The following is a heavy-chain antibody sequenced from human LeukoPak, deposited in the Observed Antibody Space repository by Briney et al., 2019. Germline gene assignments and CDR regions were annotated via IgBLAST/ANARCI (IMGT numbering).Heavy chain of an antibody. CDR3: ARDAQRGFDYSNSLKN. CDR1: GFIFSHHG. J-gene: IGHJ4*01. CDR2: IWSDATNR. D-gene: IGHD4-11*01. V-gene: IGHV3-33*01. Sequence: GGSLRLSCAASGFIFSHHGMHWVRQAPGKGLEWVAVIWSDATNRFYADSVKGRFTISRDNSQNTVSLQMSSLRVKDTAIYYCARDAQRGFDYSNSLKNWGHGTLVTVSS.